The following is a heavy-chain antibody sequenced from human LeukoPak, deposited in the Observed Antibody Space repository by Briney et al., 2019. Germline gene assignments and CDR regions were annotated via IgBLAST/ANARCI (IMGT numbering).Heavy chain of an antibody. Sequence: GGSLRLSCAASGFTFSSYAMSWVRQAPGKGLEWVSAISGSGGSTYYADSVKVRFTISRDNSKNTLYLQMNSLRAEDTAVYYCAKDSAGDYDLNFDYWGQGTLVTVSS. V-gene: IGHV3-23*01. D-gene: IGHD4-17*01. J-gene: IGHJ4*02. CDR2: ISGSGGST. CDR1: GFTFSSYA. CDR3: AKDSAGDYDLNFDY.